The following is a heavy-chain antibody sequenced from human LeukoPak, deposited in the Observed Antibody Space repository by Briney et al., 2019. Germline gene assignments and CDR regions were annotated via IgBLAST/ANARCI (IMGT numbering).Heavy chain of an antibody. V-gene: IGHV3-21*01. Sequence: GGSLRLSCAASGFTFSSYSMNWVRQAPGKGLEWVSSISSSSSYIYYADSVKGRFTISRDNAKNSLYLQMNSLRAEDTAVYYCARVKSRAAAGDYWGQGTLVTVSS. CDR3: ARVKSRAAAGDY. CDR1: GFTFSSYS. J-gene: IGHJ4*02. D-gene: IGHD6-13*01. CDR2: ISSSSSYI.